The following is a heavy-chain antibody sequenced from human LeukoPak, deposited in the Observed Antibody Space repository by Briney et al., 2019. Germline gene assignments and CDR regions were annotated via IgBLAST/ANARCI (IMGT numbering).Heavy chain of an antibody. J-gene: IGHJ3*02. D-gene: IGHD3-3*01. CDR1: GFTFSSYA. V-gene: IGHV3-23*01. CDR3: AKVPVFSLTISEVVTDDAFDI. CDR2: ISGSGGST. Sequence: GGSLRLSCAASGFTFSSYAMSWVRQAPGKGLEWVSAISGSGGSTYYADSVKGRFTISRDNSKNTLYLQMNSLRAEDTAVYYCAKVPVFSLTISEVVTDDAFDIWGQGTIVTVSS.